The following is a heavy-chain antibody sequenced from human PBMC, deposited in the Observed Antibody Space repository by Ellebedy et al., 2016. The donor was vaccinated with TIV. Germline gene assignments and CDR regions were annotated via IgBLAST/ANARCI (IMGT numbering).Heavy chain of an antibody. CDR2: ISNSDTI. CDR1: GFTFSSYS. J-gene: IGHJ4*02. V-gene: IGHV3-48*01. Sequence: PGGSLRLSCAASGFTFSSYSMNWVRQAPGKGLEWVSYISNSDTIYYADSVRGRFTISRDKAKKSVYLQMNSLRVEDTAVYYCARDAMMCIFDSWGQGTLVTVSS. CDR3: ARDAMMCIFDS. D-gene: IGHD2-2*01.